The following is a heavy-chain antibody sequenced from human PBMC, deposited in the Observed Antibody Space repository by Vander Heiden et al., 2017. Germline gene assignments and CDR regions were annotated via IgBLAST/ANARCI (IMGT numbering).Heavy chain of an antibody. V-gene: IGHV3-15*01. J-gene: IGHJ5*02. CDR1: GFTFSNAW. CDR3: ATGTILTSPVP. Sequence: EVQVVDSGGGFVKPGGSLRLSCAGSGFTFSNAWMSWVRQAPGKGLEWVGRIKSKIDDETIEYGAPVKGRFTISRDDSKSTLSLQMNSLKTEDTAVDYCATGTILTSPVPWGNRTLGTVS. D-gene: IGHD2-2*01. CDR2: IKSKIDDETI.